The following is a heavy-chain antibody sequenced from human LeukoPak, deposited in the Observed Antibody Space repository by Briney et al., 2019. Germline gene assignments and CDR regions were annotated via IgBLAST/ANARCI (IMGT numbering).Heavy chain of an antibody. CDR1: GFTFSTYA. J-gene: IGHJ4*02. D-gene: IGHD6-13*01. CDR3: AKDPGRIAAAGLADLDC. V-gene: IGHV3-23*01. CDR2: ISNSGGST. Sequence: TGGSLRLSCAASGFTFSTYAMSWVRQAPGKGLEWVSTISNSGGSTYYADSVKGRFTISRDNSKNTLYLQLSSLRAEDTAVYYCAKDPGRIAAAGLADLDCWGQGTLVTVSS.